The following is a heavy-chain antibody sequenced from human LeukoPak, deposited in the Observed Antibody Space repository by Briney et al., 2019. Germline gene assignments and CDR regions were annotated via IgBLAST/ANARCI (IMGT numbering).Heavy chain of an antibody. J-gene: IGHJ5*02. CDR2: IRYDGSNK. CDR3: AKERTIAARPENWFDP. V-gene: IGHV3-30*02. Sequence: GGSLRLSCAASGFTFSSYGMHRGRQAPGTGLERVAFIRYDGSNKYYADSVKGRFTISRDNSKNTLYLQMNSLRAEDTAVYYCAKERTIAARPENWFDPWGQGTLVTVSS. CDR1: GFTFSSYG. D-gene: IGHD6-6*01.